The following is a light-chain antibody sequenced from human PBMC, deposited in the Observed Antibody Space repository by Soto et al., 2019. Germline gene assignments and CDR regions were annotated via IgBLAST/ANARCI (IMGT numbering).Light chain of an antibody. CDR1: QSLSTN. CDR3: QQYNIWPPWT. Sequence: EIVMTQSPATLSVSPGEGATLYCRASQSLSTNLAWYQHKPGQAPRLLIYGASTRATGTPDRFSGSGSGTEFTLTISSLQSEDFAIYYCQQYNIWPPWTFGQGTKVDIK. CDR2: GAS. V-gene: IGKV3-15*01. J-gene: IGKJ1*01.